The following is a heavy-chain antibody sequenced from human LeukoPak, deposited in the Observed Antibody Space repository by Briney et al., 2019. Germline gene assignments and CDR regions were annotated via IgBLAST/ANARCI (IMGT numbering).Heavy chain of an antibody. J-gene: IGHJ4*02. CDR3: AKDLYPGRYPDYFDY. Sequence: PGGSLRLSCAASGFTFSSYAMSWVRQAPGKGLEWVSAISGSGGSTYYADSVKGRFTISRDNSKNTLYLQMNSLRPEDTAVFYCAKDLYPGRYPDYFDYWGQGTLVTVS. CDR2: ISGSGGST. V-gene: IGHV3-23*01. CDR1: GFTFSSYA. D-gene: IGHD3-16*02.